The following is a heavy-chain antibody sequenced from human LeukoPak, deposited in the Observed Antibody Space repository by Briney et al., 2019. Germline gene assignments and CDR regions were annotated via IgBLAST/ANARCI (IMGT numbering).Heavy chain of an antibody. J-gene: IGHJ4*02. CDR3: ARRLAAAGSDYFDY. V-gene: IGHV4-34*01. CDR1: GGSFSGYY. D-gene: IGHD6-13*01. Sequence: PSETLSLTCAVYGGSFSGYYWSWIRQPPGKGLEWIGEINHSGSTNYNPSLQSRVTISVDTSKNQFSLKLNSVTAADTAVYYCARRLAAAGSDYFDYWGQGTLVTVSS. CDR2: INHSGST.